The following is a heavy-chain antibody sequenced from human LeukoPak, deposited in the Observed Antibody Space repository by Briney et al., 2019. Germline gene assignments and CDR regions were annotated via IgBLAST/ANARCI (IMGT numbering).Heavy chain of an antibody. V-gene: IGHV3-23*01. CDR2: ISGSGGST. Sequence: GGSLRLSRAASGFTFSSYAMSWVRQAPGKGLEWVSAISGSGGSTYYADSVKGRFTISRDNSKNTLYLQMNSLRAEDTAVYYCAKSSGAARFRDFDYWGQGTLVTVSS. D-gene: IGHD6-6*01. CDR1: GFTFSSYA. CDR3: AKSSGAARFRDFDY. J-gene: IGHJ4*02.